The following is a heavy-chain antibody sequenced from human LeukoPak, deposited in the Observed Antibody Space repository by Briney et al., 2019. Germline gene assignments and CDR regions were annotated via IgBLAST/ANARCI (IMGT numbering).Heavy chain of an antibody. CDR3: ARELLFGRRLGGGFDY. CDR2: IYYSGST. J-gene: IGHJ4*02. Sequence: PSETLSLTCTVSGGSISSYYWSWIRQPPGKGLEWIGYIYYSGSTNYNPSLKSRVTISVDTSKNQFSLKLSSVTAADTAVYYCARELLFGRRLGGGFDYWGQGTLVTVSS. D-gene: IGHD3-10*01. CDR1: GGSISSYY. V-gene: IGHV4-59*12.